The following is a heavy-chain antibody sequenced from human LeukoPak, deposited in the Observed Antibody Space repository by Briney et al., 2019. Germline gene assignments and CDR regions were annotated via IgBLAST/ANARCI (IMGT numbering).Heavy chain of an antibody. D-gene: IGHD3-22*01. CDR3: AEHPGNYESASI. V-gene: IGHV3-74*01. CDR1: GFTFSGYW. J-gene: IGHJ3*02. Sequence: GGSLRLSCAASGFTFSGYWMHWVRQAPGKGLVWVSRIDGYGSTINYADSVKGRFTISRDNAKNMLYLQMNSLRAEDTAVYYCAEHPGNYESASIWGQGTMVTVFS. CDR2: IDGYGSTI.